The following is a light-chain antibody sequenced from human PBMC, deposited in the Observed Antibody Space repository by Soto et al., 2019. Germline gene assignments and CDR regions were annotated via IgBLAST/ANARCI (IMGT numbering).Light chain of an antibody. CDR2: LAS. CDR3: QQYGSSPYT. Sequence: EIVLTQSPGTLSLSAGERATLSCRASQSVGGTYLAWYQQKDGQAPRLLIYLASSRATGIPGRFSGSGSGTDFTLTISRLEAEDFAVYYCQQYGSSPYTFGQGTMLEIK. J-gene: IGKJ2*01. V-gene: IGKV3-20*01. CDR1: QSVGGTY.